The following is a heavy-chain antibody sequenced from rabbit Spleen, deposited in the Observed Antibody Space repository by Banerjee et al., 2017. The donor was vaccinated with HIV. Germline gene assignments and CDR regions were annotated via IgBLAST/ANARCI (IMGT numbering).Heavy chain of an antibody. J-gene: IGHJ2*01. CDR2: IAGSSDST. Sequence: QSLEESGGGLVKPGGTLTLTCTASGFSFSSSDYMCWVRQAPGKGLEWISCIAGSSDSTYSATWAKGRFTISKTSSTTVTLQMTSLTAADTATYFCARNYVNAFDPWGQGTLVTVS. V-gene: IGHV1S40*01. D-gene: IGHD1-1*01. CDR3: ARNYVNAFDP. CDR1: GFSFSSSDY.